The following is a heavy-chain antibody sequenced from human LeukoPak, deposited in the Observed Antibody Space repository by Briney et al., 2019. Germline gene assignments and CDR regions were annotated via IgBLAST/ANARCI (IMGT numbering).Heavy chain of an antibody. D-gene: IGHD1-26*01. Sequence: GGSLRLSCAASGFTFSSYSMNWVRQAPGKGLEWVSSISSSSSYIYHADSVKGRFTISRDNAKNSLYLQMNSLRAEDTAVYYCARDRWGYWGQGTLVTVSS. V-gene: IGHV3-21*01. CDR3: ARDRWGY. J-gene: IGHJ4*02. CDR2: ISSSSSYI. CDR1: GFTFSSYS.